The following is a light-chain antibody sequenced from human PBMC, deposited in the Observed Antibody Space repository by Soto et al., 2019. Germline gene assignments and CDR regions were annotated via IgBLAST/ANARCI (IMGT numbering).Light chain of an antibody. V-gene: IGKV1-5*01. CDR1: QSIGSS. CDR3: QQYNGYSRT. J-gene: IGKJ1*01. Sequence: DLQMTQSPSTLSASVGDRVTITCRASQSIGSSLAWYQQKPGKAPNLLISDASSLERGVPSRFSGSGSGTEFTLTIRSLQPDDFATYYCQQYNGYSRTFGQGTKVDIK. CDR2: DAS.